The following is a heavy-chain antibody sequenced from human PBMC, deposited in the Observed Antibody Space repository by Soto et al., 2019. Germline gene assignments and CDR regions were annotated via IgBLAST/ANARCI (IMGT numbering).Heavy chain of an antibody. D-gene: IGHD3-3*01. J-gene: IGHJ4*02. Sequence: PGGSLRLSCAASGFTFSSYWMHWVRQVPGKGLVWVSRIHSDGSAISYADSVKGRFTISRDNAKNMLYLQMTSLIAEDTAVYYCARFSGFWSAIDYWGRGTLVTVSS. CDR3: ARFSGFWSAIDY. CDR1: GFTFSSYW. CDR2: IHSDGSAI. V-gene: IGHV3-74*01.